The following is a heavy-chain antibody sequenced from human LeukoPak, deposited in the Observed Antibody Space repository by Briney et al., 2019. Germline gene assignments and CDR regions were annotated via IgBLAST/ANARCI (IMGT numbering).Heavy chain of an antibody. V-gene: IGHV4-59*08. CDR2: IYYSGST. Sequence: KPSETLSPTCTVSRGSISSYYWSWIRQPPGKGLEWIGYIYYSGSTNYNPSLKSRVTISVDTSKNQFSLKLSPVTAADTAVYYCARYGIAARLGDSYYYGMDVWGQGTTVTVSS. D-gene: IGHD6-6*01. CDR3: ARYGIAARLGDSYYYGMDV. J-gene: IGHJ6*02. CDR1: RGSISSYY.